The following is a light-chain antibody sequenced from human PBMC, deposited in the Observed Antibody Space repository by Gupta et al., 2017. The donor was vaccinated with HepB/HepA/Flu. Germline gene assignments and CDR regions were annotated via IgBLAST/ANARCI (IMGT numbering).Light chain of an antibody. CDR2: WAS. V-gene: IGKV4-1*01. J-gene: IGKJ2*01. CDR3: QQEDSTPYT. CDR1: QSVLYSSNNKNY. Sequence: DIVMTQSPYSLAVSLGERATIHCKSSQSVLYSSNNKNYLAWYQQKLGQPPKLLIYWASTRESGVPDRFSGSGSGTDFTLTISSLQAEDVAVYYCQQEDSTPYTFGQWTKLEIK.